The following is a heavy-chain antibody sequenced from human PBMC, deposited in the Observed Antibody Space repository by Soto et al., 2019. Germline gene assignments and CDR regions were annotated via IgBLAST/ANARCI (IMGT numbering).Heavy chain of an antibody. CDR1: GGTFSSYT. D-gene: IGHD6-6*01. J-gene: IGHJ2*01. Sequence: ASVKVSCKASGGTFSSYTISWVRQAPGQGLEWMGRIIPILGIANYAQKFQGRVTITADKSTSTAYMELSSLRSEDTAVYYCARAFDSSSPDWYFDLWGRGTLVTVSS. CDR3: ARAFDSSSPDWYFDL. CDR2: IIPILGIA. V-gene: IGHV1-69*02.